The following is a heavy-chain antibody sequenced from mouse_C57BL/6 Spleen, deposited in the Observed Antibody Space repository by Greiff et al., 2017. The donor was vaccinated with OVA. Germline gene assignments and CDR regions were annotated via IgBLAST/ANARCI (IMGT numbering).Heavy chain of an antibody. CDR3: ASYSPFAY. J-gene: IGHJ3*01. V-gene: IGHV1-26*01. D-gene: IGHD1-1*01. CDR2: INPNNGGT. Sequence: EVQLQQSGPELVKPGASVKISCKASGYTFTDYYMNWVKQSPGQSLEWIGDINPNNGGTSYNQKFKGKATLTVDKSSSTAYMELRSLTSEDSAVYYCASYSPFAYWGQGTLVTVSA. CDR1: GYTFTDYY.